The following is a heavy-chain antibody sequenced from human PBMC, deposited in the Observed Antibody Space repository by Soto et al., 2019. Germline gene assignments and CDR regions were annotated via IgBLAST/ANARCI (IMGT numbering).Heavy chain of an antibody. CDR3: AREYSSSFPFDY. J-gene: IGHJ4*02. V-gene: IGHV3-30-3*01. D-gene: IGHD6-6*01. CDR1: GFTFSSYA. Sequence: GGSLRLSCAASGFTFSSYAMHWVRQAPGKGLEWVAVISYDGSNKYYADSVKGRFTISRDNSKNTLYLQMNSQRAEDTAVYYCAREYSSSFPFDYWGQGTLVTVSS. CDR2: ISYDGSNK.